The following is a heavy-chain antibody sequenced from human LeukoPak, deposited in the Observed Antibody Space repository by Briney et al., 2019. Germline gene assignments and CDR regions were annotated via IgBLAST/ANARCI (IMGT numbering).Heavy chain of an antibody. V-gene: IGHV4-61*02. Sequence: SETLSLTCTVSGRSISSGAYYWTWLRQPTGQRLEWIVRIYSSGSANSNPSLESRVTLSVDASKNQFSLNLGPVTAADTAVYYCAAGVNSGLRGIDSWGRGMLVTVSS. CDR2: IYSSGSA. D-gene: IGHD4-23*01. J-gene: IGHJ4*02. CDR3: AAGVNSGLRGIDS. CDR1: GRSISSGAYY.